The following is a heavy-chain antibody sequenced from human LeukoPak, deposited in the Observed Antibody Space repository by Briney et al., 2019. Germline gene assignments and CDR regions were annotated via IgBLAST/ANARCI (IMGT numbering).Heavy chain of an antibody. D-gene: IGHD3-22*01. CDR2: IYYSGST. CDR3: ARLKSPYYYDSSGYHYYFDY. Sequence: SETLSLTCTVSGGSISSYYWSWIRQPPGKGLEWIGYIYYSGSTNYNPSLKSRVTISVDTSKNQFSLKLSSVTAADTAAYYCARLKSPYYYDSSGYHYYFDYWGQGTLVTVSS. V-gene: IGHV4-59*08. CDR1: GGSISSYY. J-gene: IGHJ4*02.